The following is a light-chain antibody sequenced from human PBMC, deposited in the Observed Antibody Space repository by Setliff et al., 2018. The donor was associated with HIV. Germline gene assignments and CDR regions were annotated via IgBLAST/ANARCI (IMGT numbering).Light chain of an antibody. CDR1: TGGVTSGHY. J-gene: IGLJ2*01. CDR2: DTS. V-gene: IGLV7-46*01. CDR3: LLSYSNTYV. Sequence: QAVVTQGPSLTVSPGGTVTLTCGSNTGGVTSGHYAYWFQQKPGQAPRTLIYDTSNKLSWTPARFSGSLLGGKAALTLSGAQAQDEADYYCLLSYSNTYVLGGGTKVTVL.